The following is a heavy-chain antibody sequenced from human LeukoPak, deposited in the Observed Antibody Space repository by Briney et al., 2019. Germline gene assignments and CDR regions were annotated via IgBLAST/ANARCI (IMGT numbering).Heavy chain of an antibody. V-gene: IGHV4-59*01. CDR3: ATSRRYYYGSGSFYYGMDV. Sequence: SETLSLTCTVSGGSISSYYWSWIRQPPGKGLEWIGYIYDSGSTNYNPSLKSRVTISLDTSKNQFSLRLSSVTAADTAVYYCATSRRYYYGSGSFYYGMDVWGQGTTVTVSS. D-gene: IGHD3-10*01. CDR1: GGSISSYY. J-gene: IGHJ6*02. CDR2: IYDSGST.